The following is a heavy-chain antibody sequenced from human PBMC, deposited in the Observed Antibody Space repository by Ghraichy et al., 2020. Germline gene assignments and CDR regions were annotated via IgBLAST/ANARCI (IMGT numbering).Heavy chain of an antibody. V-gene: IGHV4-38-2*02. CDR2: FYHSGST. CDR1: GYSISSGFF. D-gene: IGHD1-26*01. J-gene: IGHJ4*02. Sequence: SETLSLTCAVSGYSISSGFFWGWIRQPPGKGLEWIGGFYHSGSTYYNPSLYSRLTISVDTSKNQFSLRLRSVTAADTAVYYCARDRPSGSFSFWGQGTLVTVSS. CDR3: ARDRPSGSFSF.